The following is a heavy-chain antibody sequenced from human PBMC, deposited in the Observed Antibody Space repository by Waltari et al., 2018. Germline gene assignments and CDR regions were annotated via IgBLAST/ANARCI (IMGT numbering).Heavy chain of an antibody. Sequence: QVQLVQSGAEVRKPGASVTVSCKPSGYNVNDYYMHWVRQVAGQGLEFMGGINPNGGPTFYAQQFLNRVLITRYTSLNTVYFDLSHLSIDDTAVYYCARLSEYWGPGTPVTVSS. J-gene: IGHJ1*01. V-gene: IGHV1-2*02. CDR3: ARLSEY. CDR2: INPNGGPT. CDR1: GYNVNDYY.